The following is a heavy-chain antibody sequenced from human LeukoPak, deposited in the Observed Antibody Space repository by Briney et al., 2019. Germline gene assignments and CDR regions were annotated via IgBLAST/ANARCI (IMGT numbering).Heavy chain of an antibody. V-gene: IGHV3-74*01. J-gene: IGHJ4*02. CDR3: ARGDVVATSGPFDY. Sequence: GGSLRLSCAASGFTFSRYWMYWVRQAPGTGPVWVSRISSDGSATTYADSVKGRFIISRDNAKNTLYLQMSSLRVEDTAVYYCARGDVVATSGPFDYWGQGTLVTVSP. CDR2: ISSDGSAT. CDR1: GFTFSRYW. D-gene: IGHD5-12*01.